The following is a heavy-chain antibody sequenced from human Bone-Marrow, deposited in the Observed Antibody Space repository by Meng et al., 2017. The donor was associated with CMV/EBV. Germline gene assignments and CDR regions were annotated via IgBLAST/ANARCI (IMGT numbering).Heavy chain of an antibody. CDR3: ASAGYCTNGVCYSDY. V-gene: IGHV1-2*02. Sequence: ASVKVSCKASGYTFTGYYMHWVRQAPGQGLEWMGWINPNSGGTNYAQKFQGRVTMTRDTSISTAYMELSRLRSDDTAVYYCASAGYCTNGVCYSDYWGQGKLVNVSS. CDR2: INPNSGGT. D-gene: IGHD2-8*01. CDR1: GYTFTGYY. J-gene: IGHJ4*02.